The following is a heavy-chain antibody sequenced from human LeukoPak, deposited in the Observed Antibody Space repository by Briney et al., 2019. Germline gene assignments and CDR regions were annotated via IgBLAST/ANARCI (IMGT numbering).Heavy chain of an antibody. V-gene: IGHV3-30*18. D-gene: IGHD4-17*01. CDR1: GFSFSNFG. J-gene: IGHJ4*03. CDR2: ISYDGRNK. Sequence: GGSLRLSCAASGFSFSNFGMHWVRQAPGKGLEWVAVISYDGRNKYFADSVKGRFTISRDNAKSSLYLQMNSLRVEDTAVYYCGKGSPTVDYWGQGNPVTVSS. CDR3: GKGSPTVDY.